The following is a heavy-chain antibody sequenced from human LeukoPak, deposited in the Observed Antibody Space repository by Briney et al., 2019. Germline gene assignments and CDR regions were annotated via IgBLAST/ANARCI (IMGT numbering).Heavy chain of an antibody. Sequence: PSETLSLTCTVSGGSISSYYWSWIRQPPGKGLEWIGYIYYSGSTNYNPSLKSRVTISVDTSKNQFSLKLSSVTAADTAVYYCARDATGYSSSWYSSGGFDYWGQGTLVTVSS. J-gene: IGHJ4*02. V-gene: IGHV4-59*12. CDR1: GGSISSYY. D-gene: IGHD6-13*01. CDR3: ARDATGYSSSWYSSGGFDY. CDR2: IYYSGST.